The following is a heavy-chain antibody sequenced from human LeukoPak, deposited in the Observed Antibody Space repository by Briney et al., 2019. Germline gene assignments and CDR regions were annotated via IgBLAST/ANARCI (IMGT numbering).Heavy chain of an antibody. CDR1: GFTFSSYW. J-gene: IGHJ4*02. Sequence: GGPLRLSCAAPGFTFSSYWMSWVRQAPGKGLEWVANIKQDGSEKYYVDSVKGRFTISRDNAKNSLYLQMNSLRAEDTAVYYCARFGFRGSSWYYLDYWGQGTLVTVSS. CDR2: IKQDGSEK. V-gene: IGHV3-7*01. CDR3: ARFGFRGSSWYYLDY. D-gene: IGHD6-13*01.